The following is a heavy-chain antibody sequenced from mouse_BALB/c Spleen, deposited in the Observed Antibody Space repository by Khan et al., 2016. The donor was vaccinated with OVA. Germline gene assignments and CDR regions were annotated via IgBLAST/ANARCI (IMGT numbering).Heavy chain of an antibody. CDR3: ASGWLLLRYPDYFDY. CDR1: GYSITSDYA. V-gene: IGHV3-2*02. D-gene: IGHD1-1*01. J-gene: IGHJ2*01. Sequence: EVQLQESGPGLLKPSQSLSLTCTVTGYSITSDYAWNWIRQFPGNKLEWIAYISYSGSTTYSPSLRSRISITRETYKNQFFLQLNSVTTEDTATYYCASGWLLLRYPDYFDYWGQGTTLTGSS. CDR2: ISYSGST.